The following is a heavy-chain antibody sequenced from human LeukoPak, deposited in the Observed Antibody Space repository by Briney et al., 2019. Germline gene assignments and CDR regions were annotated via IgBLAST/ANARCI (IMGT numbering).Heavy chain of an antibody. V-gene: IGHV4-34*01. D-gene: IGHD5-24*01. J-gene: IGHJ2*01. CDR1: GGSFSGYY. CDR2: INYSGST. CDR3: SRGRRDGYTGPWYFDL. Sequence: SETLSLTCAVYGGSFSGYYWSWMRQPPGKGLEWIGEINYSGSTNYNPSLESRVTISVDTSKNQFSLKLSSVTAADTAVYYCSRGRRDGYTGPWYFDLWGRSTLVTVSS.